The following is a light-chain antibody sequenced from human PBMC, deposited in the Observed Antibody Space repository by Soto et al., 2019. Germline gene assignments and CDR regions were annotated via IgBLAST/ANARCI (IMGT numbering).Light chain of an antibody. CDR1: QSLLHSKGYNY. CDR3: MQALQAPRT. V-gene: IGKV2-28*01. Sequence: DSVMTQSPLSLPVTPGEPASISCRSSQSLLHSKGYNYLDWYLQKPGQSPQLLIYLGSNRASGVPDRFSGSVSGTDFTLKISRVEAEDVGVYYCMQALQAPRTCGQGTKVYIK. CDR2: LGS. J-gene: IGKJ1*01.